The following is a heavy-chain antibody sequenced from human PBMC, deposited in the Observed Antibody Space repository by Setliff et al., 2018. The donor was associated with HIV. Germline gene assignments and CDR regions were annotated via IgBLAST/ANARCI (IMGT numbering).Heavy chain of an antibody. CDR2: VYTTGSA. CDR1: GASFIRSRYY. D-gene: IGHD6-19*01. Sequence: SETLSLTCTVSGASFIRSRYYWSWIRQPAGKGLEWIGHVYTTGSASYNPTLESRVTILEALSKNQFSLNLDSVTAADTAVYFCARALAGGSGWNYFDLWGPGTLVTVS. V-gene: IGHV4-61*09. J-gene: IGHJ4*02. CDR3: ARALAGGSGWNYFDL.